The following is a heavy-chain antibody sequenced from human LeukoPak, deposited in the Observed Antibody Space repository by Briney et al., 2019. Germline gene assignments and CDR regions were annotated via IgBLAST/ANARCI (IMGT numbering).Heavy chain of an antibody. D-gene: IGHD1-26*01. CDR1: GYRFTNYW. V-gene: IGHV5-51*01. J-gene: IGHJ4*02. Sequence: GESLKISCKGSGYRFTNYWIGWVRQMPGKGLEWMGIIYPGDSETRYSPSFQGQVTISADKSISTAYLQWSSLKASDTAMYYCARRRDLYSGSYYPFDYWGQGTLITVSS. CDR3: ARRRDLYSGSYYPFDY. CDR2: IYPGDSET.